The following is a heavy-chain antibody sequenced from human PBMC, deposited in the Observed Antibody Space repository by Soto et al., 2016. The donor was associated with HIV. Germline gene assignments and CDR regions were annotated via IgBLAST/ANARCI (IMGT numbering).Heavy chain of an antibody. V-gene: IGHV3-23*01. CDR2: ISGSGSST. CDR1: GFTFNSYA. D-gene: IGHD4-17*01. J-gene: IGHJ3*02. Sequence: EVQLLESGGGLVQPGGSLRLSCAASGFTFNSYAMNWVRQAPGKGLEWVSSISGSGSSTYYADSVKGRFTISRDNSKNTLYLQMNSLRAEDTAVYYCARDLLRRQGAFDIWGQGTLVTVSS. CDR3: ARDLLRRQGAFDI.